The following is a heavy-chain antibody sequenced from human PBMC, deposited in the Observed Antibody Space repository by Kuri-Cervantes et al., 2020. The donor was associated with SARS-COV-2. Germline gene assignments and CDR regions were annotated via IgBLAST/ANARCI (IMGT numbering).Heavy chain of an antibody. V-gene: IGHV2-5*01. D-gene: IGHD2-2*01. Sequence: SGPTLVKPTQTLTLTCTFSGFSLSTSGVGVGWVRQPPGKALEWLALIYWNDDKRYSPSLKSRLTITKDTSKNQVVLTMTNMDPVDTATYYCAHTLVVPDFDYWGQGTLVTVSS. J-gene: IGHJ4*02. CDR3: AHTLVVPDFDY. CDR2: IYWNDDK. CDR1: GFSLSTSGVG.